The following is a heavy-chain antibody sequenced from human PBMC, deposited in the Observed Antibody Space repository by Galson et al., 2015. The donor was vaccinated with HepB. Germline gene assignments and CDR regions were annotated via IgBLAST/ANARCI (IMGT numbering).Heavy chain of an antibody. CDR1: GGPFSSYA. CDR3: ARYPTPMSTNWFDP. V-gene: IGHV1-69*13. CDR2: IIPIFGTA. Sequence: SVKVSCKASGGPFSSYAISWVRQAPGQGLEWMGGIIPIFGTANYAQNFQDRVTITADESTSTAYMELRSLRSDDTAVYYCARYPTPMSTNWFDPWGQGTLVTVSA. J-gene: IGHJ5*02. D-gene: IGHD3-16*01.